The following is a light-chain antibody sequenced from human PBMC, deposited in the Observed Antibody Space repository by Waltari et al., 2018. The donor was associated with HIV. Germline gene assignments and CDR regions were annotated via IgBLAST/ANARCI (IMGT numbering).Light chain of an antibody. V-gene: IGLV4-69*01. CDR2: LNSNGSH. CDR3: QTWSV. CDR1: SGHSSYA. Sequence: QLVLTQSPSASASLGASVKLTRTLSSGHSSYAIAWHQQQPEKGPRYLMKLNSNGSHSKGDGIPDRFSGSSSGAERYLTISSLQSEDEADYYCQTWSVFGGGTKLTVL. J-gene: IGLJ3*02.